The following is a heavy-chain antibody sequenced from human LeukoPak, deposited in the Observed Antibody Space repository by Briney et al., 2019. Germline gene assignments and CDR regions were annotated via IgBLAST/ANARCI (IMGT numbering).Heavy chain of an antibody. V-gene: IGHV4-34*01. D-gene: IGHD3-10*01. Sequence: SETLSLTCAVYGGSFSDYYWSWIRQPPGKDLERIGEIHHSGSANYNPSPKSRVTMSVDTSKNQFSLNLTSVTAADTAVYYCARGRGAFDIWGRGTMVTVSS. CDR3: ARGRGAFDI. CDR1: GGSFSDYY. CDR2: IHHSGSA. J-gene: IGHJ3*02.